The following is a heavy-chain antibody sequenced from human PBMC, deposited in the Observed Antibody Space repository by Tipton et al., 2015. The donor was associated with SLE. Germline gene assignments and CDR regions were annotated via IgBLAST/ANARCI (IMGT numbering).Heavy chain of an antibody. CDR2: LYSGRGTT. Sequence: SLRLSCAASGFTINIYAMHWVRQAPGKGLEWVSGLYSGRGTTYYGDSVKGRFTISRDNSKNTLYLQMNSLRVEDTAVYYCARAGSCSGTSGHTPQYFYYYMYVWGKGTPVTVSS. CDR1: GFTINIYA. V-gene: IGHV3-23*03. D-gene: IGHD2-2*02. CDR3: ARAGSCSGTSGHTPQYFYYYMYV. J-gene: IGHJ6*03.